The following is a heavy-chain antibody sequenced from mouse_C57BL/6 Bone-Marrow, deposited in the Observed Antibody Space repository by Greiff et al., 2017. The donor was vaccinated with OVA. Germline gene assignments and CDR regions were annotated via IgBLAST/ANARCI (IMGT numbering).Heavy chain of an antibody. J-gene: IGHJ2*01. Sequence: QVQLQQPGAELVKPGASVKMSCKASGYAFSSSWMNWVKQRPGKGLEWIGRIYPGDGDTNYNGKFKGKATLTADKSSSTAYMQLSSLTSEDSAVYFCARGRITTVDYWGQGTTLTVSS. CDR1: GYAFSSSW. CDR2: IYPGDGDT. D-gene: IGHD1-1*01. CDR3: ARGRITTVDY. V-gene: IGHV1-82*01.